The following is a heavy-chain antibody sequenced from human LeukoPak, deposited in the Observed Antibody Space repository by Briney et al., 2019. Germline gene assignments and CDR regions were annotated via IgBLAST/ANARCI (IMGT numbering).Heavy chain of an antibody. D-gene: IGHD5-12*01. Sequence: GGSLRLSCAASGFSVSTNFMNWVRQAPGKGLEWVSVIYSGGSTYYADSVKGRFAISRDTSKNTLYLQMNSLRVEDTAVYFCARGMAAAYDYNWFDPWGQGALVTVSS. CDR2: IYSGGST. V-gene: IGHV3-66*01. J-gene: IGHJ5*02. CDR1: GFSVSTNF. CDR3: ARGMAAAYDYNWFDP.